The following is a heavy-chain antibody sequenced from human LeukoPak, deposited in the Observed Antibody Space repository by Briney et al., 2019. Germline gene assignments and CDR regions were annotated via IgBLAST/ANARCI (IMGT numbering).Heavy chain of an antibody. CDR3: ARDIGY. V-gene: IGHV3-48*02. Sequence: GGSLRLSCAASGFTFSTYSMNWVRQAPGKGLEWVSYISSGSSTIYYADSVKGRFTISRDNAKNSLYLQMNGLRDEYTAVYYCARDIGYWGQGTLVTVSS. J-gene: IGHJ4*02. CDR1: GFTFSTYS. D-gene: IGHD1-26*01. CDR2: ISSGSSTI.